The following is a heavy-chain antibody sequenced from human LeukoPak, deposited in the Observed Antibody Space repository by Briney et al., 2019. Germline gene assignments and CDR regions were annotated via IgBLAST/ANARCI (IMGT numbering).Heavy chain of an antibody. Sequence: SETLSLTCTVSGGSLSSYYWSWVRQPAGKGLEWIGRIYTSGSTNYNTSLKSRVTMSVDTSKNQFSLKLSSVTAADTAVYYCARDRRGRPYDFWSGYYTGIGWFDPWGQGTLVTVSS. CDR1: GGSLSSYY. J-gene: IGHJ5*02. V-gene: IGHV4-4*07. CDR3: ARDRRGRPYDFWSGYYTGIGWFDP. CDR2: IYTSGST. D-gene: IGHD3-3*01.